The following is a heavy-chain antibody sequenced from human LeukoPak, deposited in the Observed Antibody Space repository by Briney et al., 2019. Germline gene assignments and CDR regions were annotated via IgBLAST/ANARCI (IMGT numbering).Heavy chain of an antibody. CDR2: TSGSGGST. Sequence: GGSLRLSCAASGFTFSSYAMSWVRQAPGKGLEWVSATSGSGGSTYYADSVKGRFTISRDNSKNTLYLQMNSLRAEDTAVYYCAKDRDYYDSSGSWWGQGTLVTVSS. CDR1: GFTFSSYA. V-gene: IGHV3-23*01. D-gene: IGHD3-22*01. CDR3: AKDRDYYDSSGSW. J-gene: IGHJ4*02.